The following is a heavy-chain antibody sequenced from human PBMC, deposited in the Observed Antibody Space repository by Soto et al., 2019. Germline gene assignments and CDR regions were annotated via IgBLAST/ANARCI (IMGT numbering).Heavy chain of an antibody. J-gene: IGHJ4*02. V-gene: IGHV1-18*04. D-gene: IGHD3-22*01. CDR1: GYTFTSYG. CDR3: ARDEGYYYDSSGYKPFDY. CDR2: ISAYNGNT. Sequence: ASVKVSCKASGYTFTSYGISWVRQAPGQGLEWMGWISAYNGNTNYAQKLQGRVTMTTDTSTSTAYMELRSLRSDDTAVYYCARDEGYYYDSSGYKPFDYWGQGTLVTVSS.